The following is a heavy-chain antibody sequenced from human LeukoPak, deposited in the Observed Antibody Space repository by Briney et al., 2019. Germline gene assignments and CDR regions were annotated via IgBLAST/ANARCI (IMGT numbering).Heavy chain of an antibody. CDR1: GFIFTSYA. CDR3: AKGWSSPDY. CDR2: ISGGAYST. D-gene: IGHD1-26*01. V-gene: IGHV3-23*01. J-gene: IGHJ4*02. Sequence: GGSLRLSCAASGFIFTSYAMSWVRQAPGKGLEWVSSISGGAYSTYYVDSVKGRFTISRDNSKNTLSLQMNSLRTEDTALYYCAKGWSSPDYWGQGTQVTVSS.